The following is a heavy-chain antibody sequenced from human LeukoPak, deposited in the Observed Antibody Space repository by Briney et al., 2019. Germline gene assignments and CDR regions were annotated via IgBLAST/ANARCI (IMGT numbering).Heavy chain of an antibody. CDR1: GYTFTDYY. D-gene: IGHD6-13*01. CDR3: ARAGIAAGQFAYFQH. V-gene: IGHV1-2*02. CDR2: INPNSGGT. Sequence: GASVKVSCKASGYTFTDYYVHWVRQAPGQGLEWMGWINPNSGGTIYAQRFQGRVTMTRDTSISTAYMELSRLTSDDTAIYYCARAGIAAGQFAYFQHWGQGTLVTVSS. J-gene: IGHJ1*01.